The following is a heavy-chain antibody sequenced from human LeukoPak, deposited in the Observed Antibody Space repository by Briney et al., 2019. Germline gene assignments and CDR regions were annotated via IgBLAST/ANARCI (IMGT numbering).Heavy chain of an antibody. CDR2: IYYSGSS. J-gene: IGHJ5*02. Sequence: PSETLSLTCTVSGGSISSYYWSWIRQPPGKGLDWMGYIYYSGSSNYNPSPKSRVTISVDTSKNQFSLKLSSVTAADTAVYYCARLGMVRGVPSWFDPWGQGTLVTVSS. V-gene: IGHV4-59*01. CDR1: GGSISSYY. CDR3: ARLGMVRGVPSWFDP. D-gene: IGHD3-10*01.